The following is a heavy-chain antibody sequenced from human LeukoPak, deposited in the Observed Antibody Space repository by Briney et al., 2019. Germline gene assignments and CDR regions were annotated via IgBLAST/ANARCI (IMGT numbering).Heavy chain of an antibody. Sequence: PGGSLRLSCAASGFTFSSYGMNWVRQAPGKGLEWVSYISSSGSTIYYADSVKGRFTISRDNSKNTLYLQMNSLRAEDTAVYYCAKTGGGSYWYVFDYWGQGTLVTVSS. V-gene: IGHV3-48*01. D-gene: IGHD1-26*01. CDR1: GFTFSSYG. CDR2: ISSSGSTI. CDR3: AKTGGGSYWYVFDY. J-gene: IGHJ4*02.